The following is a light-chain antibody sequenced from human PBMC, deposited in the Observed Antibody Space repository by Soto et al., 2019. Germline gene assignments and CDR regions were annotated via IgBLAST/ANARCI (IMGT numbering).Light chain of an antibody. V-gene: IGKV1-27*01. CDR2: AAS. J-gene: IGKJ3*01. CDR1: QGISNY. CDR3: RKYNSAPFS. Sequence: DIQMTQSPSSLSASVGDRVTITCRASQGISNYVAWYQQKPGKVPKLLIYAASTLQSGVPSRFSGSGSLTEFTLTIRSLQPEDVATYYCRKYNSAPFSFGPGTKVDIK.